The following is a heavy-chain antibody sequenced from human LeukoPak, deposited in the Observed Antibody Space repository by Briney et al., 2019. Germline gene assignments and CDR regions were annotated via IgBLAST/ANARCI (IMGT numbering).Heavy chain of an antibody. J-gene: IGHJ4*02. CDR2: IIPIFGTA. D-gene: IGHD5-12*01. Sequence: GASVTVSCKASGGTFSSYAISWVRQAPGQGLEWMGGIIPIFGTANYAQKFQGRVTITADKSTSTAYMELSSLRSEDTAVYYCASAGYSGYGECWYWGQGTLVTVSS. V-gene: IGHV1-69*06. CDR3: ASAGYSGYGECWY. CDR1: GGTFSSYA.